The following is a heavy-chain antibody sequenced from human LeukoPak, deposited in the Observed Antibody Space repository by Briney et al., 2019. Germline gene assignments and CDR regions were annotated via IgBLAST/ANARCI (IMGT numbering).Heavy chain of an antibody. Sequence: PGGSLRLSCAVSGFSLRSYWMHWVRQAPGKGLVWVSRISGDGSMTNYADSVKGRFTISRDNSKNTLYLQMNSLRAEDMAVYYCAKDPSFRPGYFDYWGQGTLVTVSS. CDR3: AKDPSFRPGYFDY. CDR1: GFSLRSYW. CDR2: ISGDGSMT. J-gene: IGHJ4*02. V-gene: IGHV3-74*01.